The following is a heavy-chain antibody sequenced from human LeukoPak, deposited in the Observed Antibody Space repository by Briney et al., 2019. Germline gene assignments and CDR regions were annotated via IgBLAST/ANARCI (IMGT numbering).Heavy chain of an antibody. CDR2: INPNTGGT. CDR1: GYTFTGYF. CDR3: ARKGDYEVDFDY. D-gene: IGHD4-17*01. Sequence: ASVKVSCKASGYTFTGYFIHWLRQAPGQGPEWMGRINPNTGGTNYAQKFQDRITTTKDTSINTVDMELSRLRSDDTAVYYCARKGDYEVDFDYWGQGTLVTVSS. J-gene: IGHJ4*02. V-gene: IGHV1-2*06.